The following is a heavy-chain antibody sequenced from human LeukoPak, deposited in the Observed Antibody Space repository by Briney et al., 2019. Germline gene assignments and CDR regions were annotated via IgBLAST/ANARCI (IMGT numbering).Heavy chain of an antibody. CDR3: ATRYCSIAACRASSYKCMDD. V-gene: IGHV3-21*01. CDR2: ISSSSSYI. J-gene: IGHJ6*04. CDR1: GFTFSSYS. D-gene: IGHD2-2*01. Sequence: GGSLRLSCAASGFTFSSYSMNWVRQAPGKGLEWVSSISSSSSYIYYADSVKGRFTISRDNAKNSLYLQMNSLRAEDTAVYYCATRYCSIAACRASSYKCMDDWGKGTTVIVSS.